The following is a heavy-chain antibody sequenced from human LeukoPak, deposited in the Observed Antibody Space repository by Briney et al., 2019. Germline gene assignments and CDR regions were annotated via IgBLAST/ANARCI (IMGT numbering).Heavy chain of an antibody. CDR2: ISYDGSNK. Sequence: GGSLRLSCAASGFTFSSYGMHWVRQAPGKGLEWVAVISYDGSNKYYADSVKGRFTISRDNAKNSLYLQMNSLRAEDTAVYYCARGDDYGDGVLTWGGQGTLVTVSS. CDR3: ARGDDYGDGVLTW. D-gene: IGHD4-17*01. CDR1: GFTFSSYG. V-gene: IGHV3-30*03. J-gene: IGHJ4*02.